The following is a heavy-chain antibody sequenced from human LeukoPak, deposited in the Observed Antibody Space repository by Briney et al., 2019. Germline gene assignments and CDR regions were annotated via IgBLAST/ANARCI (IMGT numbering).Heavy chain of an antibody. D-gene: IGHD1-26*01. CDR1: GFTFSSYA. Sequence: PGGSLRLSCAASGFTFSSYAMSWVRQAPGKGLEWVSAISGSGGSTYYADSVKGRFTISRDNSKNTLYLQMNSLRAEDTALYYCAKDMSRVGAILSYYYYGMDVWGQGTTVTVSS. V-gene: IGHV3-23*01. CDR2: ISGSGGST. CDR3: AKDMSRVGAILSYYYYGMDV. J-gene: IGHJ6*02.